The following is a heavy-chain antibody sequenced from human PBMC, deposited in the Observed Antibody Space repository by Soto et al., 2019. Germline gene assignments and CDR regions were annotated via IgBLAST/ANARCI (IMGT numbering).Heavy chain of an antibody. CDR1: GFTFSRYD. CDR3: AKDSIFGVVTTKPYYYGMDV. CDR2: IGTAGDS. V-gene: IGHV3-13*01. J-gene: IGHJ6*02. D-gene: IGHD3-3*01. Sequence: LRLSCAASGFTFSRYDMHWVRQVTGRSLEWVAAIGTAGDSYYPGSVKGRFTISRDNAKNSLYLHMNSLRAEDKAVYYCAKDSIFGVVTTKPYYYGMDVWGQGTTVTVSS.